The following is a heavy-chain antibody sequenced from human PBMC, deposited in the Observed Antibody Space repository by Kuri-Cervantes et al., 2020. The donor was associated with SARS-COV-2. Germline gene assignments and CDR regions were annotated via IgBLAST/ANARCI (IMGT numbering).Heavy chain of an antibody. D-gene: IGHD3-3*01. J-gene: IGHJ6*03. V-gene: IGHV3-30-3*01. CDR1: GFTFSSYA. Sequence: GGSLRLSCAASGFTFSSYAMHWVRQAPGKGLEWVAVISYDGSNKYCADSVKGRFTISRDNSKNTLYLQMNSLRAEDTAVYYCARGTYYDFWSGSWAAYYYYMDVWGKGTTVTVSS. CDR3: ARGTYYDFWSGSWAAYYYYMDV. CDR2: ISYDGSNK.